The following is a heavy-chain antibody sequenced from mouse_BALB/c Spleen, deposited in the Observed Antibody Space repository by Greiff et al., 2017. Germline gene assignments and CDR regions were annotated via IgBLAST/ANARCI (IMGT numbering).Heavy chain of an antibody. J-gene: IGHJ2*01. CDR1: GYAFSSYW. V-gene: IGHV1-80*01. D-gene: IGHD1-3*01. CDR2: IYPGDGAT. CDR3: ARSLKDY. Sequence: QVQLKQSGAELVRPGSSVKISCKASGYAFSSYWMNWVKQRPGQGLEWIGQIYPGDGATNYNGKFKGKATLTADKSSSTAYMQLSSLTSEDSAVYFFARSLKDYWGEGTTLTVSS.